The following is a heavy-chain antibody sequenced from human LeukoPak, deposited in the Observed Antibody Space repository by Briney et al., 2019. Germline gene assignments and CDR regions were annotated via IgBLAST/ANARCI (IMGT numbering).Heavy chain of an antibody. CDR3: ARPPKGYCSSTSCYAGFFVY. CDR1: GFTFSDYY. CDR2: ISSSGSAI. J-gene: IGHJ4*02. D-gene: IGHD2-2*01. V-gene: IGHV3-11*04. Sequence: GGSLRLSCAASGFTFSDYYMSWIRQAPGKGLEWVSYISSSGSAIYYADSVKGRFTISRDNAKNSLYLQMNSLRAEDTAVYYCARPPKGYCSSTSCYAGFFVYWGQGTLVTVSS.